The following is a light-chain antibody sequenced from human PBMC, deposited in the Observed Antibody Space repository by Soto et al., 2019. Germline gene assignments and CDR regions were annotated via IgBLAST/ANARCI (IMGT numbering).Light chain of an antibody. CDR1: QSLLYTNGYNY. J-gene: IGKJ1*01. Sequence: DIVMTQSPLSLPVTPGEPASISCRASQSLLYTNGYNYLDWYLQKPGQSPQLLIYLGSNRAAGVPDRFSGSGSGTDFTLTISRLEPEDFAVYYCQQYGSSPWTFGQGTKVDIK. V-gene: IGKV2-28*01. CDR2: LGS. CDR3: QQYGSSPWT.